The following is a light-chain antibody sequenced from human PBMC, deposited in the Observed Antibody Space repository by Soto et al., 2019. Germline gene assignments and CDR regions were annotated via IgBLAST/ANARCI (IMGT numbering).Light chain of an antibody. Sequence: EVVFTQSPGTLSLSPGARATLSCRASQFVSSTYLAWYQQRPGQAPRLLIYGASSRATGIPDRFSGGGSETDFTLTISRLESEDSAVYYCQQYGISPLTFGGGTKVDTK. V-gene: IGKV3-20*01. CDR2: GAS. CDR3: QQYGISPLT. CDR1: QFVSSTY. J-gene: IGKJ4*01.